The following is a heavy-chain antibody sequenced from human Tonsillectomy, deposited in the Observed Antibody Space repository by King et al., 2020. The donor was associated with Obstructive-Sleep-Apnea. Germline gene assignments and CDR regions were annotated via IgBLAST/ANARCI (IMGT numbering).Heavy chain of an antibody. J-gene: IGHJ3*02. CDR3: TTYDYDYGGAFDI. CDR2: IKSKTDGGTT. D-gene: IGHD3-16*01. V-gene: IGHV3-15*01. Sequence: VQLVESGGGLVKPGGSLRLSCAASGFTFSNAWMSWVRQAPGKGLEWVGRIKSKTDGGTTDYAAPVKGRFTISRDDSKNTLYLQMNSLKTEDTAAYYCTTYDYDYGGAFDIWGQGTMVTVSS. CDR1: GFTFSNAW.